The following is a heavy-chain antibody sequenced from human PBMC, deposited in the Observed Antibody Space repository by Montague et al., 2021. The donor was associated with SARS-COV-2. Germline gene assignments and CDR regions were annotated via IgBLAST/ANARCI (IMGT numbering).Heavy chain of an antibody. D-gene: IGHD3-10*01. CDR1: GGSISSYY. Sequence: SETLSLTCTVSGGSISSYYWSWIRQPPGKGLEWIGYIYYSGSTNXNHSLKSRVTISVDTSKNQFSLKLNSVTPEDTAVYYCARGLWFGELLSLYYYYGMDVWGQGTPVTVSS. J-gene: IGHJ6*02. CDR3: ARGLWFGELLSLYYYYGMDV. V-gene: IGHV4-59*12. CDR2: IYYSGST.